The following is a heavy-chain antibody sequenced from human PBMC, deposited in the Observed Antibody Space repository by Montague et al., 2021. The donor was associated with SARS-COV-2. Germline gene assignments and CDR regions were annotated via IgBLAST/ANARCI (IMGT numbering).Heavy chain of an antibody. Sequence: VKPTQTLTLTCTFSGFSLSTSGAGVGWIRQPPGKGLEWIGSVYYRGSTYYSPSFKSRFKVSIATSKSQFFLRVNSVTAADTATYYCARHRDCYWGSYRPFDPWGQGTLVIVSS. V-gene: IGHV4-39*01. J-gene: IGHJ5*02. CDR3: ARHRDCYWGSYRPFDP. D-gene: IGHD3-16*02. CDR1: GFSLSTSGAG. CDR2: VYYRGST.